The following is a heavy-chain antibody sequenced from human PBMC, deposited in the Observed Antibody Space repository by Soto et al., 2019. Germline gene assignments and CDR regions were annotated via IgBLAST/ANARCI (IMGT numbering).Heavy chain of an antibody. CDR1: GGSISSSSYY. CDR3: ERRAIGYSYGSLQGYNWFDP. D-gene: IGHD5-18*01. Sequence: QLQLQESGPGLVKPSETLSLTCTVSGGSISSSSYYWGWIRQPPGKGLEWIGSIYYSGSTYYNPSLKSRVTISVDTSKNQFSLKLSSVTAADTAVYYCERRAIGYSYGSLQGYNWFDPWGQGTLVTVSS. V-gene: IGHV4-39*01. J-gene: IGHJ5*02. CDR2: IYYSGST.